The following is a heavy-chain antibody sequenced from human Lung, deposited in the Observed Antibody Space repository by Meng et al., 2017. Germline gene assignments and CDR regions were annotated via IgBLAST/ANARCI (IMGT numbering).Heavy chain of an antibody. Sequence: QVQVVQSGAEVKKHGPSVKGACKTAGGSFSTHTFSWVRQAPGQGLEWMGGLIAVFDKTKAAPRFQDRVTFTADESTSTAYMELSSLTFDDTAVYFCARGRRNEPLFDYWGQGTLVTVSS. V-gene: IGHV1-69*13. CDR2: LIAVFDKT. CDR1: GGSFSTHT. J-gene: IGHJ4*02. CDR3: ARGRRNEPLFDY. D-gene: IGHD1-14*01.